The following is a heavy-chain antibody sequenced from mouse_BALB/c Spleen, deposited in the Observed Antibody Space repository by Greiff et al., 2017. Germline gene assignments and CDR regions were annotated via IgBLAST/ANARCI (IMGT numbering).Heavy chain of an antibody. CDR2: ISYSGST. V-gene: IGHV3-2*02. Sequence: EVQLQESGPGLVKPSQSLSLTCTVTGYSITSDYAWNWIRQFPGNKLEWMGYISYSGSTSYNPSLKSRISITRDTSKNQFFLQLNSVTTEDTATYYCARSITTWFAYWGQGTLVTVSA. J-gene: IGHJ3*01. CDR1: GYSITSDYA. D-gene: IGHD2-4*01. CDR3: ARSITTWFAY.